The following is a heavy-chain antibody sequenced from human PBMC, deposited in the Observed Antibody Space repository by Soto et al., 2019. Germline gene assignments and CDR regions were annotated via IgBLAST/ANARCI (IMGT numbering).Heavy chain of an antibody. CDR1: GFTFSSYG. Sequence: GGSLRLSCAASGFTFSSYGMHWVRQAPGKGLEWVAVISYDGSNKYYADSVKGRFTISRDNSKNTLYLQMNSLRAEDTAVYYCAKGPGGYQLPPGGYYYYGMDVWGQGTTVTVSS. CDR3: AKGPGGYQLPPGGYYYYGMDV. V-gene: IGHV3-30*18. J-gene: IGHJ6*02. CDR2: ISYDGSNK. D-gene: IGHD2-2*01.